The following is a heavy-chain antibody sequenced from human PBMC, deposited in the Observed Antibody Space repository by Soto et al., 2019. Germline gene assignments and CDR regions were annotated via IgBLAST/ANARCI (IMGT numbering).Heavy chain of an antibody. CDR2: IIADNGNT. D-gene: IGHD2-15*01. CDR1: GYTFTSYG. J-gene: IGHJ6*03. Sequence: GASVKVSCKASGYTFTSYGISWVRQAPGQGLEWMGWIIADNGNTNYAQKLQERVTITTDISTSTAYMELSSLRSEDTAVYYCAASYRLYCSGGSCYPGSYYYYMDVWGKGTTVTVSS. V-gene: IGHV1-18*01. CDR3: AASYRLYCSGGSCYPGSYYYYMDV.